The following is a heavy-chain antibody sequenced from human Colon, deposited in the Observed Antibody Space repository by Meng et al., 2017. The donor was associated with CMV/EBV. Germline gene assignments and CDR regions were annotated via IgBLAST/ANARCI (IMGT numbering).Heavy chain of an antibody. D-gene: IGHD6-6*01. V-gene: IGHV1-2*02. CDR1: GYTFTDYY. CDR2: INSNSGAT. CDR3: ERVGGWIGSSSIFGWFDP. Sequence: QAQLVQSGAEVKKPGASVKVSWKGSGYTFTDYYIHWVRQAPGQGLEWMGLINSNSGATKYAQKFQDRITMTRDTSISTAYMELTSLRSDDTAVYYCERVGGWIGSSSIFGWFDPWGQGTLVTVSS. J-gene: IGHJ5*02.